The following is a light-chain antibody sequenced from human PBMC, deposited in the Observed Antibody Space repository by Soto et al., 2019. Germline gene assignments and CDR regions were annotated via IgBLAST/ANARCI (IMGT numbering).Light chain of an antibody. J-gene: IGKJ1*01. Sequence: EVVLTQSPATLSLSPGERATLSCRASQSVSQYLAWYQQKPGQAPRLLISGASTRAAGIPARFSGSGSGTEFTLTISSLQSEDFAVYYCQHYNTWPWTFGQGTKVDIK. V-gene: IGKV3-15*01. CDR1: QSVSQY. CDR3: QHYNTWPWT. CDR2: GAS.